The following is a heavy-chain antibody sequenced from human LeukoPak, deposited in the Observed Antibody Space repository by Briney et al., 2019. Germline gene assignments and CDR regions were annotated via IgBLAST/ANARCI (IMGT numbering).Heavy chain of an antibody. D-gene: IGHD3-3*02. Sequence: SETLSLTCIVSGGSMNNYYWTWIRQPPGKGLEWIAYIHYTGITNYNPFLRSRVTISLDASKSQFSPKLNSVTAADTAFYYCARILEGSGAAFDIWGQGTMVTVSS. J-gene: IGHJ3*02. CDR2: IHYTGIT. CDR3: ARILEGSGAAFDI. V-gene: IGHV4-59*01. CDR1: GGSMNNYY.